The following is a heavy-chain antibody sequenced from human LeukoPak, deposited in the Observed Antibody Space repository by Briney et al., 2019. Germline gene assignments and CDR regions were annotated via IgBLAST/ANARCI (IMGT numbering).Heavy chain of an antibody. Sequence: GGSLRLSCAASGFTFTTYVMSWVRQAPGKGLEWVSSITGIGGYTYYADPVKGRFTISRDNAKNTVNLQMNSLRVEDTAVYYCAKGTARLRYFDWLSEDYWGQGTLAIVSS. CDR1: GFTFTTYV. V-gene: IGHV3-23*01. J-gene: IGHJ4*02. D-gene: IGHD3-9*01. CDR3: AKGTARLRYFDWLSEDY. CDR2: ITGIGGYT.